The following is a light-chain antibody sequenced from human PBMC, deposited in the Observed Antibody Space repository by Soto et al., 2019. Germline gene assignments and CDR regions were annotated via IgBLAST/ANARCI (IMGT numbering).Light chain of an antibody. CDR3: QQYDKWPHT. CDR1: QNLSRN. J-gene: IGKJ2*01. V-gene: IGKV3-15*01. CDR2: YAS. Sequence: EMVMTQSAASLSVSPGERATLSYRASQNLSRNLAWYQQQPGQAPRLLIFYASTRATGIPARFSGSGSGTDFPLIISSLQSEDFAVYYCQQYDKWPHTFGQGTKMEIK.